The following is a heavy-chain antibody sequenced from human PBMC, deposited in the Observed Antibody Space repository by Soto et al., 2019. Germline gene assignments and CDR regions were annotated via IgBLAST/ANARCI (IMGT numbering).Heavy chain of an antibody. J-gene: IGHJ4*02. D-gene: IGHD3-3*01. CDR2: ISHSGLTT. CDR1: GFTFSDYY. V-gene: IGHV3-11*01. CDR3: ARASFSRTYDLWSGYYPFDQ. Sequence: GGSLRLSCAASGFTFSDYYMSWIRQAPGKGLEWISYISHSGLTTYYTGSVKGRFTISRDNTKKSLFLQMSSLRAEDTAVYYCARASFSRTYDLWSGYYPFDQWGQGTLVTVSS.